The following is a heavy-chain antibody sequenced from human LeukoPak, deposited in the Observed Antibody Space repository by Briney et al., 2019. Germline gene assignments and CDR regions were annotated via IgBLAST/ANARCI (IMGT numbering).Heavy chain of an antibody. Sequence: GGSLRLSCAASGFTFSSYAMTWVRQAPGKGLEWVSTITSSGGNTYYADSVKGRFTISRDNSKNTLYLQMNSLRAEDTAVYYCAKDHLIVATTDLDYWGQGTLVTVSS. V-gene: IGHV3-23*01. CDR1: GFTFSSYA. J-gene: IGHJ4*02. D-gene: IGHD5-12*01. CDR2: ITSSGGNT. CDR3: AKDHLIVATTDLDY.